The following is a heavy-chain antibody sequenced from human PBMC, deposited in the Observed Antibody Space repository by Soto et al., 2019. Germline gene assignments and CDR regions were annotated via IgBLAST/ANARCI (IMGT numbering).Heavy chain of an antibody. CDR3: ARSSGGNFGIIIEGSNWFDP. D-gene: IGHD3-3*01. Sequence: GASVKVSCKAPGDTFTSYYLNWVRQAPGQGLEWMGVINPHGGSTKYAQKFQGRVTMTRDTSRSTAYMELRSLRSDDTAIYYCARSSGGNFGIIIEGSNWFDPWGQGTLVTVS. J-gene: IGHJ5*02. CDR1: GDTFTSYY. CDR2: INPHGGST. V-gene: IGHV1-46*01.